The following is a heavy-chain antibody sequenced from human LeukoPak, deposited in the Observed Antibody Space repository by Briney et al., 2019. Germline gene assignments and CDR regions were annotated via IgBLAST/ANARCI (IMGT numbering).Heavy chain of an antibody. CDR3: AKAYSGSYYFDY. CDR2: ISGSGGST. D-gene: IGHD1-26*01. J-gene: IGHJ4*02. V-gene: IGHV3-23*01. Sequence: PGGSLRLSCAASGFTFSSYAMSWVRQAPGKGLEWVSAISGSGGSTYYADSVKGRFTISRDNSKSTLYLQMNSLRAEDTAVYYCAKAYSGSYYFDYWGQGTLVTVSS. CDR1: GFTFSSYA.